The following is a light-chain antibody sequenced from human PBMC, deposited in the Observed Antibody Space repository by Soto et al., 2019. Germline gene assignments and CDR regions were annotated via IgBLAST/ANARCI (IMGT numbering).Light chain of an antibody. CDR1: SSNIGNNY. Sequence: QAVVTQPPSASGTPGQRVTISCSGTSSNIGNNYVFWYQHLPGTAPKVLIYSNNQRPSGVPDRFSGSKSGTSASLAISGLRSEDEADYYCSVWDDSLSGLLFGGGTKVTVL. J-gene: IGLJ2*01. V-gene: IGLV1-47*02. CDR3: SVWDDSLSGLL. CDR2: SNN.